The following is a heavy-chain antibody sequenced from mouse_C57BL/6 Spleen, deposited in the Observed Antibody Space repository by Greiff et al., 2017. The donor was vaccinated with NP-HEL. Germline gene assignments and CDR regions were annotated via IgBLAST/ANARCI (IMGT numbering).Heavy chain of an antibody. D-gene: IGHD1-1*01. J-gene: IGHJ2*01. Sequence: EVQLQQSGPELVKPGASVKIPCKASGYTFTDYNMDWVKQSHGKSLEWIGDINLNNGGTIYNQKFKGKATLTVDKSSSTADMELRSLTSEDTAVYYCARSTTDFDYWGQGTTLTVSS. CDR2: INLNNGGT. V-gene: IGHV1-18*01. CDR3: ARSTTDFDY. CDR1: GYTFTDYN.